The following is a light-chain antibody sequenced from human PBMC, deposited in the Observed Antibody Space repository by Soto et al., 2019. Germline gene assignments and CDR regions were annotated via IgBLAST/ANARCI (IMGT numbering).Light chain of an antibody. Sequence: QSVLTQPPSASGSPGQSVALSCTGTSSDVGGSNYVSWYQQQPGKAPKLMIYEVNKRPSGVTDRFSGSKSGNTASLTVSGLQAEDEADYYCSAYGGSSNLFGTGTKLTVL. CDR3: SAYGGSSNL. CDR2: EVN. CDR1: SSDVGGSNY. J-gene: IGLJ1*01. V-gene: IGLV2-8*01.